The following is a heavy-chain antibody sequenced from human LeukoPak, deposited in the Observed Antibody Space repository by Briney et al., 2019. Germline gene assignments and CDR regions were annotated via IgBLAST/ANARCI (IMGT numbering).Heavy chain of an antibody. CDR3: ARDVGIAAAGINWFDP. CDR2: ISSSSSYI. D-gene: IGHD6-13*01. V-gene: IGHV3-21*01. J-gene: IGHJ5*02. Sequence: GGSLRLSCAASGFTFSSYSMNWVRQAPGKGLEWVSSISSSSSYIYYADSVKGRFTISRDNAKNSLYLQMNSLRAEDTAVYYCARDVGIAAAGINWFDPWGQGTLVTISS. CDR1: GFTFSSYS.